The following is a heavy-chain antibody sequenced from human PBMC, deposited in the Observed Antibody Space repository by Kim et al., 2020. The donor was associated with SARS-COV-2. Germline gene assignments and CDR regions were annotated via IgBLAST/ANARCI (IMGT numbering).Heavy chain of an antibody. CDR2: ISSRDSTI. V-gene: IGHV3-11*01. Sequence: GGSLRLSCAASGFTFSDYQMNWIRQAPGKGLEWISSISSRDSTIYYADSVKGRFTISRDNAKNSLYLQMNSLRAEDTAVYYCARGIGNYLFYFDYWGQGT. CDR3: ARGIGNYLFYFDY. J-gene: IGHJ4*02. CDR1: GFTFSDYQ. D-gene: IGHD1-7*01.